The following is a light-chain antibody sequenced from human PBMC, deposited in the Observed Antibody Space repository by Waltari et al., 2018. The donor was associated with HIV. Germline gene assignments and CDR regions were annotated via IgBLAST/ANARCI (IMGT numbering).Light chain of an antibody. J-gene: IGLJ7*01. Sequence: SYELTQPPSVSVSPGQTARITCSGDILPKQYAYWYQQKPGQAPVVVIYKDSERPPGNPEGFSGSSSGTTVTLTISGVQAEDEADYYCQSADSSGTYAVFGGGTQLTVL. CDR2: KDS. CDR3: QSADSSGTYAV. V-gene: IGLV3-25*03. CDR1: ILPKQY.